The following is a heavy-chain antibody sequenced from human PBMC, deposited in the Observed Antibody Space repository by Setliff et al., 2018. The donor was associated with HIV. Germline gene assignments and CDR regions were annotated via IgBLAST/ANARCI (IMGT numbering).Heavy chain of an antibody. CDR2: IINDGSAT. Sequence: PGGSLRLSCAASGFTFSNYWMHWVRQAPGKGLVWVSHIINDGSATSYADSVKGRFTISRDNAKNTLYLQMNSMRAEDTAVYYCARVTLWFGELFLDAFDIWGQGTMVTVSS. CDR1: GFTFSNYW. V-gene: IGHV3-74*01. CDR3: ARVTLWFGELFLDAFDI. D-gene: IGHD3-10*01. J-gene: IGHJ3*02.